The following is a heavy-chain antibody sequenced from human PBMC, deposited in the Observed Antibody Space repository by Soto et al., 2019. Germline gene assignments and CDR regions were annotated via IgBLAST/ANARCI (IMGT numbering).Heavy chain of an antibody. D-gene: IGHD3-3*01. V-gene: IGHV3-30*18. CDR3: AKVEVDFGVVISYYYYYGMDV. Sequence: QVQLVESGGGVVQPGRSLRLSCAASGFTFSSYGMHWVRQAPGKGLEWVAVISSDGSNKYYADSVKGRFTISRDNSKNTLYLQMNSLRAEYTAVYYCAKVEVDFGVVISYYYYYGMDVWGQGTTVTVSS. CDR1: GFTFSSYG. CDR2: ISSDGSNK. J-gene: IGHJ6*02.